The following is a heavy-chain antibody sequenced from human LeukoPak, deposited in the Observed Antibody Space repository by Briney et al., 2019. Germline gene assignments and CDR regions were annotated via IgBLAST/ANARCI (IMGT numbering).Heavy chain of an antibody. J-gene: IGHJ4*02. V-gene: IGHV4-61*02. CDR2: IYTSGST. CDR1: GGSISRGSYY. CDR3: ASTYCSGGSCSIDY. D-gene: IGHD2-15*01. Sequence: SQTLSLTCTVSGGSISRGSYYWSWIRQPAGKGLEWIGRIYTSGSTNYNPSLKSRVTISVDTSKNQFSLKLSSVTTADTAVYYCASTYCSGGSCSIDYWGQGTLVTVSS.